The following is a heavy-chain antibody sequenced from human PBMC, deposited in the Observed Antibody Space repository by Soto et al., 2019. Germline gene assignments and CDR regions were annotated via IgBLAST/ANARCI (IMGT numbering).Heavy chain of an antibody. V-gene: IGHV3-73*01. CDR1: GFTFSGSA. CDR2: IRSKANSYAT. Sequence: GGSLRLSCAASGFTFSGSAMHWVRQASGKGLEWVGRIRSKANSYATAYADSVKGRFTISRDNSKYTLYLQTNSLRVEYTAVYYCAKDLMTTVTLIDYWGQGTLVTVSS. D-gene: IGHD4-17*01. J-gene: IGHJ4*02. CDR3: AKDLMTTVTLIDY.